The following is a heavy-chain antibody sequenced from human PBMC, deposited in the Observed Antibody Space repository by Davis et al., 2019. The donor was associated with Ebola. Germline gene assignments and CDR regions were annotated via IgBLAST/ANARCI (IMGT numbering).Heavy chain of an antibody. CDR2: INHGGSA. J-gene: IGHJ4*02. CDR3: AREQHSYSGGKDY. V-gene: IGHV4-34*01. D-gene: IGHD3-10*01. Sequence: PGGSLRLSCAVYGGSFSGYYWSWTRQLPGKGLEWIGEINHGGSANYNPSLKSRVTISVDTSKNQFSLKLSSVTAADTAVYYCAREQHSYSGGKDYWGQGTLVTVSS. CDR1: GGSFSGYY.